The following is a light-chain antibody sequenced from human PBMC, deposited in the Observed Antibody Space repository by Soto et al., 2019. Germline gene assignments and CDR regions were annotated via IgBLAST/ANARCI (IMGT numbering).Light chain of an antibody. CDR2: AAS. CDR1: QDIGNS. Sequence: DIQMTQSPSSLSASVGDRVTITCQASQDIGNSLNWYQQKPGKAPKLLLSAASNLETGGPSRFSGSGSGTDFAFIISSLQPEDIATYFCQRYDNLPITFGQGTRLEIK. J-gene: IGKJ5*01. CDR3: QRYDNLPIT. V-gene: IGKV1-33*01.